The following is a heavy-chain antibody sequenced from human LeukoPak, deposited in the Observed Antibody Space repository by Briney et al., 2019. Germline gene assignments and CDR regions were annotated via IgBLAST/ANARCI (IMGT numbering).Heavy chain of an antibody. CDR3: ARGIAVAGPTGANWFDP. V-gene: IGHV1-69*13. J-gene: IGHJ5*02. Sequence: SVKVSCKASGGTFSSYAISWVRQAPGQGLEWMGGIIPIFGTANYAQKFQGRVTITADESTSTAYMELSSLRSEDTAVYYRARGIAVAGPTGANWFDPWGQGTLVTVSS. CDR1: GGTFSSYA. CDR2: IIPIFGTA. D-gene: IGHD6-19*01.